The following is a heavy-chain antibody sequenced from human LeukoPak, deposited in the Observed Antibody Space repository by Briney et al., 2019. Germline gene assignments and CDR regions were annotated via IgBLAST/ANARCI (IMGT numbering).Heavy chain of an antibody. Sequence: ASVKVSCKDSGYTLTELSMHWVRQAPGKGLEWMGGFDPEDGETIYAQKFQGRVTMTEDTSTDTAYMELSSLRSEDTAVYHCATTYSSSWYHYYFDYWGQGTLVTVSS. CDR1: GYTLTELS. CDR3: ATTYSSSWYHYYFDY. V-gene: IGHV1-24*01. D-gene: IGHD6-13*01. J-gene: IGHJ4*02. CDR2: FDPEDGET.